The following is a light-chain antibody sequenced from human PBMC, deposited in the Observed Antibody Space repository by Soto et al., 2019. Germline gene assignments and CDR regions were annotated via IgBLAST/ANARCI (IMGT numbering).Light chain of an antibody. Sequence: EIVLTQSPGTLSLSPGERATLSCRASQSVSSSYLAWYQQKPGQAPRLLIYGASSEATGIPDRFSGSGSGTDFTLTISRLEPEDFAVYYCQQYGSSPTFGPGTKVDIK. CDR3: QQYGSSPT. V-gene: IGKV3-20*01. J-gene: IGKJ3*01. CDR1: QSVSSSY. CDR2: GAS.